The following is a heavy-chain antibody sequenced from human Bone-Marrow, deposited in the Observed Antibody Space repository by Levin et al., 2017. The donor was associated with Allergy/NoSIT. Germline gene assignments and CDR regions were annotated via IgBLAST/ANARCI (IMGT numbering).Heavy chain of an antibody. CDR1: GFTFSNYA. CDR2: IAPGGRT. Sequence: PGGSLRLSCAASGFTFSNYAMSWVRHAPGKGLEWISAIAPGGRTYYADSVKGRFSTSRDNSKNMVSLLLNTLRGEETAVSYCGKETPGNGWYTIDDWGQGTLVTVSS. V-gene: IGHV3-23*01. D-gene: IGHD6-19*01. J-gene: IGHJ4*01. CDR3: GKETPGNGWYTIDD.